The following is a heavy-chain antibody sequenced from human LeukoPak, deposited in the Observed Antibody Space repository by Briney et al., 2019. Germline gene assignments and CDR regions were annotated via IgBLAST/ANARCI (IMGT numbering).Heavy chain of an antibody. CDR3: ALARSLDY. Sequence: GGSLRLSCAASGFTFSSYWMTWVRHAPRKGLEWVANIKQDGSEKYYVDSVKGRFTISRDNAKNSLYLQMNSLRVEDTAVYYCALARSLDYWGQGILVTVSS. J-gene: IGHJ4*02. CDR2: IKQDGSEK. CDR1: GFTFSSYW. V-gene: IGHV3-7*03.